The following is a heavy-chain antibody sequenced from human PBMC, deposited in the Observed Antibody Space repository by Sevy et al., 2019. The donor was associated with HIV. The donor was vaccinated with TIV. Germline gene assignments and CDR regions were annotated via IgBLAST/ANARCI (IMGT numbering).Heavy chain of an antibody. CDR3: ARGRYYHDSSGSIDY. D-gene: IGHD3-22*01. Sequence: GGSLRLSCAASGFTFSSYWMHWVRQAPGKGLVWVSRINSDGSSTSYADSVKGRFTISRDNAKNTLYLQMNSLRAEDTAVYYCARGRYYHDSSGSIDYWGQGTLVTVSS. V-gene: IGHV3-74*01. CDR2: INSDGSST. J-gene: IGHJ4*02. CDR1: GFTFSSYW.